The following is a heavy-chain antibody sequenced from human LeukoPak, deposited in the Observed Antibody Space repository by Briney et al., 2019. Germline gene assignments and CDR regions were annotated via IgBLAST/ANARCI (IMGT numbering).Heavy chain of an antibody. CDR3: ARHNTGYSDSSGGYYFDY. D-gene: IGHD6-19*01. CDR1: GFTVSSNY. J-gene: IGHJ4*02. Sequence: GGSLRLSCAASGFTVSSNYMSWVCQAPGKGLEWVSVIYSGGSTYYADSVKGRFTISRDNSKNTLYLQMNSLRAEDTAVYYCARHNTGYSDSSGGYYFDYWGQGTLVTVSS. CDR2: IYSGGST. V-gene: IGHV3-66*04.